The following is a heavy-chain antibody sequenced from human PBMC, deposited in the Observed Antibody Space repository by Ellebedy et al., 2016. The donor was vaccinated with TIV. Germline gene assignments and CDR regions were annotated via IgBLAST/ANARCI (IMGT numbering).Heavy chain of an antibody. V-gene: IGHV3-23*01. CDR3: ATAGLPNWRIDY. J-gene: IGHJ4*02. Sequence: SVKGRFTISRDNSKNTLYLQMNSLRSEDTAIYYCATAGLPNWRIDYWGQGTLVTVSS.